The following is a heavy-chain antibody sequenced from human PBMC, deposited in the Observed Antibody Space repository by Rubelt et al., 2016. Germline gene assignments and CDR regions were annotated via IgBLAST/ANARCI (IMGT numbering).Heavy chain of an antibody. V-gene: IGHV4-34*13. Sequence: SGSTNYNPSLKSRLTISVDTSKNQFSLKLSSVTAADTAVYYCARRKFDPWGQGTLVTVSS. CDR2: SGST. J-gene: IGHJ5*02. CDR3: ARRKFDP.